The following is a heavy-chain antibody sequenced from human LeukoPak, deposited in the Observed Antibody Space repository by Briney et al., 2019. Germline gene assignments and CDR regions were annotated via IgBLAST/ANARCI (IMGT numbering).Heavy chain of an antibody. CDR3: ARESSPGGSPRDAFDI. CDR1: GFTFSSYW. V-gene: IGHV3-7*01. Sequence: GGSLRLSCVVSGFTFSSYWMAWVRQAPGKGLEWVANIKGDGREERYVDSVKGRFTISRDNTKNSLYLQMNSLRAEDTAVYYCARESSPGGSPRDAFDIWGQGTMVTVSS. J-gene: IGHJ3*02. CDR2: IKGDGREE. D-gene: IGHD2-15*01.